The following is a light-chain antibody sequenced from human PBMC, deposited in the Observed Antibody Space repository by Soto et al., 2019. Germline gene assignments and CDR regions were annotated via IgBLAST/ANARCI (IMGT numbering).Light chain of an antibody. CDR3: LLYCGSSQI. J-gene: IGLJ2*01. V-gene: IGLV7-43*01. CDR2: STS. CDR1: TGAVTSDSY. Sequence: QAVVTQEPSLTVSPGGTVTLTCASSTGAVTSDSYPNWVQQKPGQAPRALIYSTSNSHSWTPARFSGSLLGGKAALTLSGVQPEDEADYYCLLYCGSSQIFGGGTKLTVL.